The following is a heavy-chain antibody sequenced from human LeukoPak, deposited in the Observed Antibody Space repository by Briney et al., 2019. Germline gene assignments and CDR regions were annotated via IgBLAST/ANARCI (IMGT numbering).Heavy chain of an antibody. CDR1: GFAFSAHG. D-gene: IGHD2-15*01. Sequence: GGSLRLSCEASGFAFSAHGMSWVRQAPGKGLEWVSAIGGYGTTTYYGDSVRGRFTISRDNSRNTMYLYMSSLRAEDTAVYFCAKIRLEESATGYWGQGTPVTVSS. V-gene: IGHV3-23*01. J-gene: IGHJ4*02. CDR2: IGGYGTTT. CDR3: AKIRLEESATGY.